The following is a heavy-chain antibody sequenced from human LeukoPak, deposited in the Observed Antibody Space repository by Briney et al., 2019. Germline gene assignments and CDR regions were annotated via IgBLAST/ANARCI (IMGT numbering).Heavy chain of an antibody. CDR1: GFTFGDYA. J-gene: IGHJ4*02. D-gene: IGHD3-10*01. CDR3: AKAYGSGSYSFDY. Sequence: GGSLRLSCTASGFTFGDYAMSWVSQAPGKGLGWVSAISGSGGSTYYADSVKGRFTISRDNSKNTQYVQMNSLRAEDTAVYYCAKAYGSGSYSFDYWGQGTLVTVSS. V-gene: IGHV3-23*01. CDR2: ISGSGGST.